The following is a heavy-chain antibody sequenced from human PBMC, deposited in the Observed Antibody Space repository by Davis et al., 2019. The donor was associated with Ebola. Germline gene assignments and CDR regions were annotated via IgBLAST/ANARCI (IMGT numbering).Heavy chain of an antibody. CDR1: GGSCTGYY. CDR2: IHHSGST. J-gene: IGHJ6*04. V-gene: IGHV4-34*01. CDR3: ARGSHCSGGSCYSDSYYFYAMDV. D-gene: IGHD2-15*01. Sequence: MPSETLSLTCAVYGGSCTGYYWNWIRQPPGKGLEWIGDIHHSGSTNYTPSLKSRVTISVDMSKNQFSLKLNSVTAADTAVYYCARGSHCSGGSCYSDSYYFYAMDVWGKGTTVTVSS.